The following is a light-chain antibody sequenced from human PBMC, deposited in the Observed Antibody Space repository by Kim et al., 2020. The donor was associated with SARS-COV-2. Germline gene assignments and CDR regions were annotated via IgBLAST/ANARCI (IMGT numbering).Light chain of an antibody. CDR3: QQYDGYPRT. Sequence: ASVGDRVIITCRASQGIANNVALFQQKPVKAPKSLIYAASSLESGVPSRFSGSGSGTDFILTISRLQPEDYATYYCQQYDGYPRTFGQGTKVDIK. J-gene: IGKJ1*01. CDR2: AAS. CDR1: QGIANN. V-gene: IGKV1-16*01.